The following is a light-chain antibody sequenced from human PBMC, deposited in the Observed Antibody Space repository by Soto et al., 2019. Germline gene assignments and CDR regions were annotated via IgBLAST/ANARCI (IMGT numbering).Light chain of an antibody. Sequence: DILMTQSPESLPVSLGETAALNCKSSKSLLNNKNYLAWYQQKPGQPPKMLIYWAPIRESGVPDRFSGSGSGTDFTLTISSLQSEDVAVYYCQKYYTNSWSFGQGTKVDIK. CDR1: KSLLNNKNY. CDR3: QKYYTNSWS. V-gene: IGKV4-1*01. CDR2: WAP. J-gene: IGKJ1*01.